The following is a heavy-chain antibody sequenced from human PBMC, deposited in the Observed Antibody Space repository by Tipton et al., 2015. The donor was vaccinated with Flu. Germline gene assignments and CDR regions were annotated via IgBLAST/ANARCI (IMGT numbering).Heavy chain of an antibody. V-gene: IGHV3-7*01. J-gene: IGHJ4*02. CDR2: INEDGTKI. CDR1: GFSLSDYW. CDR3: VRTLGGAGAY. Sequence: SLRLSCAASGFSLSDYWMTWVRQAPGKGLEWVANINEDGTKIYYLDSVKGRFTISRDNAKSMVYLQMNSLRAEDSAVYYCVRTLGGAGAYWGRGTLVTVSS. D-gene: IGHD6-19*01.